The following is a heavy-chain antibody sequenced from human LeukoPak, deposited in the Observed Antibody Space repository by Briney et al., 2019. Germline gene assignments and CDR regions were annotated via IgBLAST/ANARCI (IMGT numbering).Heavy chain of an antibody. CDR1: GFTVSSSH. CDR2: IDRDSAT. D-gene: IGHD5-24*01. Sequence: PGGSLRLSCAASGFTVSSSHMNWVRQAPGKGLEWVSVIDRDSATHYADSVKGRFTISRDNSKNTLYLQMNSLTAEDTAVYYCAREMTTITRYFHYWGQGTLVTVSS. V-gene: IGHV3-53*01. CDR3: AREMTTITRYFHY. J-gene: IGHJ4*02.